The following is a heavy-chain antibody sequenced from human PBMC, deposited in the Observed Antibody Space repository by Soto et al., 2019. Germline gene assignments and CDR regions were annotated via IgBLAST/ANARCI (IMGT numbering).Heavy chain of an antibody. V-gene: IGHV1-46*01. Sequence: QVQLVQSGAEVMKPGASVKISCKTSGYTFTNNYINWVRQAPGQGLEWVGLINPNGASTTYAQTFPGWVSVPRAPSARTVCMELSSLRSDDTAVYYCARVYGLVKHDDFWSGYYDYWGQGTLVTVSS. J-gene: IGHJ4*02. D-gene: IGHD3-3*01. CDR2: INPNGAST. CDR1: GYTFTNNY. CDR3: ARVYGLVKHDDFWSGYYDY.